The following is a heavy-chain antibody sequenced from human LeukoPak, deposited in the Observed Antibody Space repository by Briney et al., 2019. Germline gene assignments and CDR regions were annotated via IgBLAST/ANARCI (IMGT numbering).Heavy chain of an antibody. V-gene: IGHV4-4*02. D-gene: IGHD6-13*01. Sequence: SGTLSLTCAVSGGSISSSAWWSWVRQPPGKGLEWIGEVYHSGSTNYNWFLKSRVTISVDKSKNQFSLKLTSATAADTAVYYCARDLGSSWFEPLDYWGQGILVIVSS. J-gene: IGHJ4*02. CDR1: GGSISSSAW. CDR2: VYHSGST. CDR3: ARDLGSSWFEPLDY.